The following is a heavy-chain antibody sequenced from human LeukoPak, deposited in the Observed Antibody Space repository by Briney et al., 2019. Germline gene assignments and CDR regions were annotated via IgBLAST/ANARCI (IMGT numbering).Heavy chain of an antibody. CDR2: IKQDGSEK. D-gene: IGHD3-9*01. CDR3: AVSVRFERVWHYFNN. Sequence: GGSLRLSCAASGFTLSSYWMSWVRQAPGKGLEWVANIKQDGSEKYYVDSVKGRFTISRDNAKNSLYLQMNSLRAEDTAVYYCAVSVRFERVWHYFNNWGQGTQVTVSS. CDR1: GFTLSSYW. J-gene: IGHJ4*02. V-gene: IGHV3-7*03.